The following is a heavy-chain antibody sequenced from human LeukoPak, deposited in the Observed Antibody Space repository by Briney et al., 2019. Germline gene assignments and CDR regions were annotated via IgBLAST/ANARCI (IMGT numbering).Heavy chain of an antibody. CDR1: GGSISSSSYY. Sequence: SETLSLTCTVSGGSISSSSYYWGWIRQPPGKGLEWIGSIYYSGSTYYNPSLKSRVTISVDTSKNQFSLKLSSVTAADTAVYYCARLYFDWLSLFDYWGQGTLVTVSS. CDR3: ARLYFDWLSLFDY. CDR2: IYYSGST. J-gene: IGHJ4*02. D-gene: IGHD3-9*01. V-gene: IGHV4-39*07.